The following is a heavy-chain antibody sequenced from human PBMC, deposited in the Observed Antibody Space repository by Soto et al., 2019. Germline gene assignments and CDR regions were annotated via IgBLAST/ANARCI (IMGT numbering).Heavy chain of an antibody. V-gene: IGHV3-21*01. J-gene: IGHJ6*02. CDR2: ISSSSSYI. CDR1: GFTFSSYS. D-gene: IGHD3-10*01. Sequence: EVQLVESGGGLVKPGGSLRLSCAASGFTFSSYSMNWVRQAPGKGLEWVSSISSSSSYIYYADSVKGRFTISRDNAKNSLYLQMNSLRAEDTAVYYCARDSGPTYGMDVWGQGTTVTVSS. CDR3: ARDSGPTYGMDV.